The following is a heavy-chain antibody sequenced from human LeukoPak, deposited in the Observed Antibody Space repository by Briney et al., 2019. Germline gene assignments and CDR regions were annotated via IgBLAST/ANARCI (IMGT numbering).Heavy chain of an antibody. CDR1: GGSFSGYY. Sequence: PSETLSLTCAVYGGSFSGYYWSWIRQPPGKGLEWIGEINHSGSTNYNPSLKSRVTMSVDTSKNQFSLKLSSVTAADTAVYHCARTYYYDSSGYLNHWFDPWGQGTLVTVSS. J-gene: IGHJ5*02. D-gene: IGHD3-22*01. V-gene: IGHV4-34*01. CDR3: ARTYYYDSSGYLNHWFDP. CDR2: INHSGST.